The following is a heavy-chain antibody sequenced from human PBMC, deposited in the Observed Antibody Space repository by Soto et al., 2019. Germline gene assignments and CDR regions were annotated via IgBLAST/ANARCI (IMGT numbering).Heavy chain of an antibody. V-gene: IGHV1-2*02. J-gene: IGHJ4*02. Sequence: ASVKVSCKASGYTFTGYYMHWVRQAPGQGLEWMGWINPNSGGTNYAQKFQDRVTMTRDTSISTAYMELSRLRSDDSAVYYCARGVAARRPIDYWGQGTLVTVSS. CDR1: GYTFTGYY. D-gene: IGHD6-6*01. CDR2: INPNSGGT. CDR3: ARGVAARRPIDY.